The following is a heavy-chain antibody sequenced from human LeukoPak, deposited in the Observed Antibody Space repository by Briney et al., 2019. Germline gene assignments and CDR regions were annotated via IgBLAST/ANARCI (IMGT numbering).Heavy chain of an antibody. CDR1: GGSISSGSYY. J-gene: IGHJ6*03. V-gene: IGHV4-61*02. CDR2: IYTSGST. CDR3: ARETDIAVAGTRWGPDHRGRYYYYYMDV. Sequence: SETLSLTCTVSGGSISSGSYYWSWIRQPAGKGLEWIGRIYTSGSTNYNPSLKSRVTISVDTSKNQFSLKLSSVTAADTAVYYCARETDIAVAGTRWGPDHRGRYYYYYMDVWGKGTTVTVSS. D-gene: IGHD6-19*01.